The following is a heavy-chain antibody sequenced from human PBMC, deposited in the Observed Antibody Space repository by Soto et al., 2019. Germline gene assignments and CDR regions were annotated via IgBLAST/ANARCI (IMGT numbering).Heavy chain of an antibody. CDR2: IIPFLGVT. CDR1: GGTFSPYT. D-gene: IGHD3-10*01. V-gene: IGHV1-69*08. Sequence: QVQLVQSGAEVKKPGSSVKVSCKASGGTFSPYTVNWVRQAPGQGLDWMGRIIPFLGVTNYAQKIQARFTLTADTSTTTAYMELSGLRFEDTAVYYCARDWESTVSTWSFGAFWGRGTLVTASS. CDR3: ARDWESTVSTWSFGAF. J-gene: IGHJ4*02.